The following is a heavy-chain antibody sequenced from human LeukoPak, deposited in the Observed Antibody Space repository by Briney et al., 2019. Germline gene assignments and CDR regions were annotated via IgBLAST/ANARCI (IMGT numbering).Heavy chain of an antibody. D-gene: IGHD2-2*02. CDR3: AREEYHCSSTSCYRSNDY. Sequence: ASAKVSCKAPGYTFTGYYMHWVRQAPGQGLEWMGWINPNSGGTNYAQKFQGRVTMTRDTSISTAYMELSMLRSDDTAVYYCAREEYHCSSTSCYRSNDYWGQGTLVTASS. CDR2: INPNSGGT. J-gene: IGHJ4*02. V-gene: IGHV1-2*02. CDR1: GYTFTGYY.